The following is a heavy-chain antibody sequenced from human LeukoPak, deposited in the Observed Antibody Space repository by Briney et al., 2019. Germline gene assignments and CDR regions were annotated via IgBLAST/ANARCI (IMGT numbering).Heavy chain of an antibody. CDR1: GFTFSSYA. V-gene: IGHV3-23*01. D-gene: IGHD2-8*01. J-gene: IGHJ4*02. CDR2: ISGSGGTT. CDR3: AKDKYCTNGICYFDY. Sequence: GGSLRLSCAASGFTFSSYAMSWVRQAPGKGLEWVSCISGSGGTTYYADSVKGRFTISRDKSKNTLYLQMDSLRAEDTAVYYCAKDKYCTNGICYFDYWGQGTLVTVSS.